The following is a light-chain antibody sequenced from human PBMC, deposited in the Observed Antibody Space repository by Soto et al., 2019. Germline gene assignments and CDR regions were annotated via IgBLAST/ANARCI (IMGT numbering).Light chain of an antibody. V-gene: IGKV3-20*01. J-gene: IGKJ1*01. CDR3: QQYGGSHRT. CDR1: QSISSNF. CDR2: GAS. Sequence: EIVLTQSPGTLSLSPGEGATLSCRASQSISSNFLAWYQQKRGQAPRLLIHGASNRATGIPDRFSGSGSGTDVTLTITRLEPEDYAVYYCQQYGGSHRTFGQGTKVEVK.